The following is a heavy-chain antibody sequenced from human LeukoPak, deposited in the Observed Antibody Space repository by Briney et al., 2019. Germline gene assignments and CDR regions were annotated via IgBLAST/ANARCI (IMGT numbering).Heavy chain of an antibody. J-gene: IGHJ5*02. CDR2: IYRGGNT. V-gene: IGHV3-53*01. Sequence: GGSLRLSCAASGFTVISKYMTWVGQAPGKGLEGVSVIYRGGNTYYADSVKGRFSISRDNSKNTVYLQMNSLRAEDTAVYYCATFSYAGNAGGSAGSWGQGTLVTVSS. D-gene: IGHD4-23*01. CDR3: ATFSYAGNAGGSAGS. CDR1: GFTVISKY.